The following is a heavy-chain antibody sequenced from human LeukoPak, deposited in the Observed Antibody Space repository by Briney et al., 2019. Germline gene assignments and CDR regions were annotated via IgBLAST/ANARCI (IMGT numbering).Heavy chain of an antibody. CDR3: AKEGMGSGSYYSDY. CDR2: ISGSGGST. J-gene: IGHJ4*02. Sequence: GGSLRLSCAASEFTFSSYAMSWVRQAPGKGLEWVSAISGSGGSTYYADSVKGRFTISRDNSKNTLYLQMNSLRAEDTAVYYCAKEGMGSGSYYSDYWGQGTLVTVSS. V-gene: IGHV3-23*01. D-gene: IGHD1-26*01. CDR1: EFTFSSYA.